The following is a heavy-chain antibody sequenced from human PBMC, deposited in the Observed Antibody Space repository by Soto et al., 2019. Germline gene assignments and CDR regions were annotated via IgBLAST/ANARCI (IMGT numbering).Heavy chain of an antibody. D-gene: IGHD5-12*01. V-gene: IGHV3-30*18. J-gene: IGHJ4*02. Sequence: GGSLRLSCAASGFTFSSYGMHWVRQAPGKGLEWVAVISYDGSNKYYADSVKGRFTISRDNSKNTLYLQMNSLRAEDTAVYYCAKVVVYSGYGTGEVDYWGQGTLVTVSS. CDR2: ISYDGSNK. CDR1: GFTFSSYG. CDR3: AKVVVYSGYGTGEVDY.